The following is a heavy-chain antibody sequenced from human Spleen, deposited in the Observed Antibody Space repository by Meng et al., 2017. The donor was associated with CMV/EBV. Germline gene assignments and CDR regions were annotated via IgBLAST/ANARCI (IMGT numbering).Heavy chain of an antibody. Sequence: LSCAASGFTFSTYVMSWVRQAPGKGLEWVSTISDSGSTTYYADSVKGRFTISRDNSKNTLFLQMNSLRAEDTAIYYCAGCLVAWFAPWGQGTLVTVSS. V-gene: IGHV3-23*01. D-gene: IGHD2-2*01. J-gene: IGHJ5*02. CDR3: AGCLVAWFAP. CDR1: GFTFSTYV. CDR2: ISDSGSTT.